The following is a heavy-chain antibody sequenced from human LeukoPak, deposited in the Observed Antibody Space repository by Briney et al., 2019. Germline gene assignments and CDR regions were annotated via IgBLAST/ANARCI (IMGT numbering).Heavy chain of an antibody. J-gene: IGHJ4*02. V-gene: IGHV3-30*18. D-gene: IGHD6-6*01. CDR1: GFTFSSYG. CDR3: AKDGSPYSSSSDYDY. Sequence: GGSLRLSCAASGFTFSSYGMHWVRQAPGKGLEWVAVISYDGSYKYYADSVKGRFTISRDNSKNTLYLQMNSLRAEDTAVYYCAKDGSPYSSSSDYDYWGQGTLVTVSS. CDR2: ISYDGSYK.